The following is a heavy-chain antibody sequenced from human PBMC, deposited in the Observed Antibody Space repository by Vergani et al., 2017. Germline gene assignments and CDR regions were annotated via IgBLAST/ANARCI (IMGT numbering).Heavy chain of an antibody. CDR1: GGSVSSGSYY. D-gene: IGHD2-15*01. Sequence: QVQLQESGPGLVKPSETLSLTCTVSGGSVSSGSYYWSWIRQPPGKGLEWIGYIDYSGSTNYNPSLKSRVTISVDTSKNQFSLKLSSVTAADTAVYYCARDFTGYCSGGSCYSGGFDYWGQGTLVTVSS. V-gene: IGHV4-61*01. J-gene: IGHJ4*02. CDR2: IDYSGST. CDR3: ARDFTGYCSGGSCYSGGFDY.